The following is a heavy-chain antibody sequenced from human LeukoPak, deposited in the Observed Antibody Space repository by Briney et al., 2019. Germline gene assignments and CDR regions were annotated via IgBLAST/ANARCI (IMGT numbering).Heavy chain of an antibody. CDR1: GYTFTSYG. J-gene: IGHJ3*02. V-gene: IGHV1-69*04. Sequence: SVKVSCKASGYTFTSYGISWVRQAPGQGLEWMGRIIPILGIANYAQKFQGRVTITADKSTSTAYMELSSLRSEDTAVYYCARDLNSSGYFDAFDIWGQGTMVTVSS. D-gene: IGHD3-22*01. CDR2: IIPILGIA. CDR3: ARDLNSSGYFDAFDI.